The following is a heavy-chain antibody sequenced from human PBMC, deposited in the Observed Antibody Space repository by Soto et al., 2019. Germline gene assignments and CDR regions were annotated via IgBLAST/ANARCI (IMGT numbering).Heavy chain of an antibody. J-gene: IGHJ5*02. Sequence: SETLSLTCTVSGGSISSGGYYWSWIRQHPGKGLEWIGYIYYSGSTYYNPSLKSRVTISVDTSKNQFSLKLSSVTAADTAVYYCARGLGYYDILTGYRTYNWFDPWGQGTLVTVS. CDR2: IYYSGST. V-gene: IGHV4-31*02. CDR3: ARGLGYYDILTGYRTYNWFDP. CDR1: GGSISSGGYY. D-gene: IGHD3-9*01.